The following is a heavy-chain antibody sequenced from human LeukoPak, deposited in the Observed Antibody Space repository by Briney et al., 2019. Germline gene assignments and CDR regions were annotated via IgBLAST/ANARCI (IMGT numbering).Heavy chain of an antibody. CDR1: GFTFSSYS. Sequence: GGSLRLSCAASGFTFSSYSMTWVRQAPGKGLEWVSSISSSSSYIYYADSVKGRFTISRDNAKNSLYLQMNSLRAEDTAVYYCARVRDYYDSSGYLDYWGQGTLVTVSS. D-gene: IGHD3-22*01. V-gene: IGHV3-21*01. J-gene: IGHJ4*02. CDR3: ARVRDYYDSSGYLDY. CDR2: ISSSSSYI.